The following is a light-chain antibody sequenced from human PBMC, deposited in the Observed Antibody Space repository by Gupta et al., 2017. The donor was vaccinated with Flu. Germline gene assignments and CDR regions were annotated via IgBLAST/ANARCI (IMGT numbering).Light chain of an antibody. CDR2: EVS. CDR3: SSYTSSSTYVI. V-gene: IGLV2-14*01. Sequence: ITISCTGTSSDVGGYNYVSWYQQHPGKAPKLMIYEVSNRPSGVSNRFSGSKSGYTASLTISGLQAEDEGDYYCSSYTSSSTYVIFGGGTKVTVL. CDR1: SSDVGGYNY. J-gene: IGLJ2*01.